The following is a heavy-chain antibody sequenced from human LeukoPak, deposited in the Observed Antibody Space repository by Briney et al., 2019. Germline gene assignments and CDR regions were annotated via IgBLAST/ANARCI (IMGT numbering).Heavy chain of an antibody. CDR3: ATFLYYDS. V-gene: IGHV1-24*01. D-gene: IGHD3-22*01. CDR2: FDPEDGET. Sequence: ASVKVSCKVSGYTLTELSMHWVRQAPGKGLEWMGGFDPEDGETIYAQKFQGRVTMTEETSTDTAYMELSSLRSEDTAVYYCATFLYYDSWGQGTLVTVSS. J-gene: IGHJ4*02. CDR1: GYTLTELS.